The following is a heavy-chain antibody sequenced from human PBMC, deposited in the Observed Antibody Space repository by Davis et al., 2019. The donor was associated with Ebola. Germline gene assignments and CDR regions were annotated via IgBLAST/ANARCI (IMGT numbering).Heavy chain of an antibody. J-gene: IGHJ5*02. CDR2: IYDSGRP. CDR3: ARRVEMTTGGIYNWLDP. CDR1: DGSISSHY. Sequence: PSETLSLTCTFSDGSISSHYWNWVRRPPGKGLEWIGIIYDSGRPNYNPSLKSRVTISADTSKNQFSLKLTSVTAADTAVYYCARRVEMTTGGIYNWLDPWGQGTLVTVSS. D-gene: IGHD4-11*01. V-gene: IGHV4-59*11.